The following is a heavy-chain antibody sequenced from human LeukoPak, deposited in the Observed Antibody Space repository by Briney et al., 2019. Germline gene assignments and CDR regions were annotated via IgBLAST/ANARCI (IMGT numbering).Heavy chain of an antibody. J-gene: IGHJ4*02. CDR2: RHHSGST. Sequence: PSETLSLTCTVSGGSINTYFWSWIRQTPGKGLEWIGYRHHSGSTDYNPSLKSRVTTSLDPSKSQFSLRLTSLTSADTAVYFCARGLPVTASFYFDYWGQGTLVSVS. V-gene: IGHV4-59*01. CDR3: ARGLPVTASFYFDY. D-gene: IGHD2-21*02. CDR1: GGSINTYF.